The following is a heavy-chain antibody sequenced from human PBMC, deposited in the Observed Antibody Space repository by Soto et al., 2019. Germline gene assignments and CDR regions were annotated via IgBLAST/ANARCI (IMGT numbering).Heavy chain of an antibody. CDR2: IKSKTDGGTT. D-gene: IGHD2-2*01. CDR3: TTPPDFCSSPSCYYYYYMDV. V-gene: IGHV3-15*01. J-gene: IGHJ6*03. CDR1: GFTFSNAW. Sequence: GGSLRLSCAASGFTFSNAWMSWVRQAPGKGLEWVGRIKSKTDGGTTDYAAPVKGRFTISRDDSKNTLYLQMNSLTTDDTAVYYCTTPPDFCSSPSCYYYYYMDVWGKGTTVTVSS.